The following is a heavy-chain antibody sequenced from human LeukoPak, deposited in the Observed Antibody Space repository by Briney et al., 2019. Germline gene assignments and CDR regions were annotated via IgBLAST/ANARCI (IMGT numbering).Heavy chain of an antibody. Sequence: SGPTLVNPTQTLTLTCTFSGFSLTTRGVGVGWIRQPPGKALEWLAFAYWDDDNRYSPSLKNRVTVSKDTSKNQVVLTMTNMDPVDTATYYCAHRQHYYGSWNEGYFDPWGQGTLVTVSS. CDR2: AYWDDDN. J-gene: IGHJ4*02. CDR3: AHRQHYYGSWNEGYFDP. CDR1: GFSLTTRGVG. V-gene: IGHV2-5*02. D-gene: IGHD1-1*01.